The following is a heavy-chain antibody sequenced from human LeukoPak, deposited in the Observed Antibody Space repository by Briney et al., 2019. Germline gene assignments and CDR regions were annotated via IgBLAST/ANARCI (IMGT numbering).Heavy chain of an antibody. CDR3: AKEKQQLFFRNWFDP. Sequence: GGSLRLSCAASGFTFSSYGMHWVRQAPDKGLEWVAVISYDGSNKYYADSVKGRFTISRDNSKNTLYLQMNSLRAEDTAVYYCAKEKQQLFFRNWFDPWGQGTLVTVSS. V-gene: IGHV3-30*18. D-gene: IGHD6-13*01. CDR1: GFTFSSYG. J-gene: IGHJ5*02. CDR2: ISYDGSNK.